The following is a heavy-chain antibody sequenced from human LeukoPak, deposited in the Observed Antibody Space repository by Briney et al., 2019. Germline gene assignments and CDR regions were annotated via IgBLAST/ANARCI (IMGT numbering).Heavy chain of an antibody. J-gene: IGHJ6*02. Sequence: GGSLRLSCAASGFTLSSYWMHWVRQAPGKGLVWVSRIYGDGRGTNYADSVQGRFIISRDNAKNTLFLQMNSLRAEDTAVYYCARGGYGMDVWGQGTTVTVSS. CDR3: ARGGYGMDV. CDR1: GFTLSSYW. V-gene: IGHV3-74*01. CDR2: IYGDGRGT.